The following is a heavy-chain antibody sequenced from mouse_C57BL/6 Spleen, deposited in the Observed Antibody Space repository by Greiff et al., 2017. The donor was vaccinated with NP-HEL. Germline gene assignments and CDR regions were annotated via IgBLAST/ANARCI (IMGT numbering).Heavy chain of an antibody. V-gene: IGHV1-64*01. CDR2: IHPNSGST. Sequence: QVQLQQPGAELVKPGASVKLSCKASGYTFTSYWMHWVKQRPGQGLEWIGMIHPNSGSTNYTEKFKSKATLTVDKSSSTAYMQLSSLTSEDSAVYYCARGGGSSSSFAYWGQGTLVTVSA. CDR1: GYTFTSYW. D-gene: IGHD1-1*01. CDR3: ARGGGSSSSFAY. J-gene: IGHJ3*01.